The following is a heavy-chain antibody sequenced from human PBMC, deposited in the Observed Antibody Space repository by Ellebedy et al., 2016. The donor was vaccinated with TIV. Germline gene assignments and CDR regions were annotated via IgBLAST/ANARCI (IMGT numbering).Heavy chain of an antibody. V-gene: IGHV4-39*01. J-gene: IGHJ4*02. CDR3: ARQGHSSGWYVGEYYFDY. CDR2: IYYSGST. Sequence: MPGGSLRLSCTVSGGSISSSSYYWGWIRQPPWKGLEWIGSIYYSGSTYYNPSLKSRVTISVDTSKNQFSLKLSYVTAADTAVYYCARQGHSSGWYVGEYYFDYWGQGTLVTVSS. CDR1: GGSISSSSYY. D-gene: IGHD6-19*01.